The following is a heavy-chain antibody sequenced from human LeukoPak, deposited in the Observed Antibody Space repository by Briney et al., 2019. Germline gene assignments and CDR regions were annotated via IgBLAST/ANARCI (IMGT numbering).Heavy chain of an antibody. V-gene: IGHV1-18*01. CDR2: ISAYNGNT. Sequence: ASVKVSCKASGYTFTSYGISWVRQAPGQGLEWMGWISAYNGNTNYAQKFQGRVTMTRDTSISTAYMELSRLRSDDTAVYYCARPLLTTGTYYYYMDVWGKGTTVTVSS. CDR1: GYTFTSYG. CDR3: ARPLLTTGTYYYYMDV. J-gene: IGHJ6*03. D-gene: IGHD1-1*01.